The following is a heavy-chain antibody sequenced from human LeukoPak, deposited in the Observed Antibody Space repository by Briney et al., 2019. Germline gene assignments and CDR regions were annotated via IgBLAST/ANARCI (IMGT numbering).Heavy chain of an antibody. CDR3: ATQGGY. D-gene: IGHD3-16*01. V-gene: IGHV3-33*01. CDR1: GFIFSSYG. CDR2: IWYDGSND. J-gene: IGHJ4*02. Sequence: GGSLRLSCAASGFIFSSYGMHWVRQASGKGLEWVAVIWYDGSNDNYADSVKGRFTISRDNSKNTLYLQMNSLRAEDTAVYFCATQGGYWGQGTLVTVSS.